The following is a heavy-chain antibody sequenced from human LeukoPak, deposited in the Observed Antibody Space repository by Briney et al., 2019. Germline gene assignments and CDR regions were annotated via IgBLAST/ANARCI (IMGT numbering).Heavy chain of an antibody. CDR1: GGSISSRNYY. D-gene: IGHD5-18*01. J-gene: IGHJ6*03. V-gene: IGHV4-39*01. CDR2: IYYGGST. CDR3: ASRDDTAMAYYYMDV. Sequence: SETLSLTCTVSGGSISSRNYYWGWIRQPPGKGLEWFGSIYYGGSTYYNPSLKSRVTITVDTSKNQFSLKLSSVTAPDTAVYYCASRDDTAMAYYYMDVWGKGTTVTVSS.